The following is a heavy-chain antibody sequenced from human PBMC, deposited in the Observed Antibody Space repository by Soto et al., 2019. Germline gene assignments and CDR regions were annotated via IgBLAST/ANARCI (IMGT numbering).Heavy chain of an antibody. V-gene: IGHV3-33*01. CDR3: ARDLAHLSGSHGPFDY. CDR1: GFTFSSYG. CDR2: IWYDGSNK. D-gene: IGHD1-26*01. J-gene: IGHJ4*02. Sequence: QVQLGESGGGVLQPGRSLRLSCAASGFTFSSYGMQWVRQAPGKGLEWVAVIWYDGSNKYYVDSVKRRFSISRDKSKNTLYLQMNSLSAEDTAVYYCARDLAHLSGSHGPFDYWGQGMLVTVSS.